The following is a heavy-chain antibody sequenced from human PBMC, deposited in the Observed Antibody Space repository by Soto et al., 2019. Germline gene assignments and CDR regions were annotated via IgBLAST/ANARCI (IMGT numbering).Heavy chain of an antibody. CDR2: ISYDGSNK. CDR1: GFTFSTYG. J-gene: IGHJ6*02. D-gene: IGHD2-2*01. V-gene: IGHV3-30*18. CDR3: AKAVGYCSTTSCRDYYYYYGMDV. Sequence: GGSLRLSCAASGFTFSTYGIHWVRQAPGKGLEWVAVISYDGSNKYYADSVKGRFTISRDNPKNTLYLQMNSLRPEDTAVYYCAKAVGYCSTTSCRDYYYYYGMDVWGQGTTVTVSS.